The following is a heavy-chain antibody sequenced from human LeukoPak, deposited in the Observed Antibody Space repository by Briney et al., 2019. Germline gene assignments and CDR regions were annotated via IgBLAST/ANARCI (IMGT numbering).Heavy chain of an antibody. CDR1: GGTFSSYA. V-gene: IGHV1-69*06. CDR2: IIPIFGTA. J-gene: IGHJ5*02. CDR3: ARGSTAAGTGWFDP. Sequence: GASVKVSCKASGGTFSSYAISWVRQAPGQGLEWMGGIIPIFGTANHAQKFQGRVTITADKSTSTAYMELSSLRSEDTAVYYCARGSTAAGTGWFDPWGQGTLVTVSS. D-gene: IGHD6-13*01.